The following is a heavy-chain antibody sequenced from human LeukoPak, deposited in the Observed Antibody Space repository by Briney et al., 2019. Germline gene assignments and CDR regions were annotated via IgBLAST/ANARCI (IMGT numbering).Heavy chain of an antibody. V-gene: IGHV1-8*01. CDR3: ARISGSYYPPDY. CDR2: MNPNSGNT. D-gene: IGHD1-26*01. CDR1: GYTFTSYD. Sequence: GASVKVSCKASGYTFTSYDINWVRQATGQGLEWMGWMNPNSGNTGYAQKFQGRVTMTRNTSISTAYMELSSLRSEDTAVYYCARISGSYYPPDYWGQGTLVTVSS. J-gene: IGHJ4*02.